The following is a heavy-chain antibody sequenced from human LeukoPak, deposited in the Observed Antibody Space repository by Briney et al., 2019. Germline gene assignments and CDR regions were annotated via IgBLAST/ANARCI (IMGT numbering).Heavy chain of an antibody. Sequence: KAGGSLRFSCAASGFTFSDYYMSWIRQAPGKGLEWVSDITSSGSTIYYADSLKGRFTMSRDNAKNSLYLQMNSLRAEDTAVYYCVRASASRSSFDYWGQGTLVSVSS. CDR3: VRASASRSSFDY. CDR1: GFTFSDYY. V-gene: IGHV3-11*01. CDR2: ITSSGSTI. D-gene: IGHD2-2*01. J-gene: IGHJ4*02.